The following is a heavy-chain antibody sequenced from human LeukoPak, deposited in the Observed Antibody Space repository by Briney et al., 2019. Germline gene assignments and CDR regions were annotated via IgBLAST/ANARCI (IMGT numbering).Heavy chain of an antibody. D-gene: IGHD2-2*01. CDR1: GGTFSSYA. V-gene: IGHV1-2*06. CDR3: ARDYCSSTGCLFDY. CDR2: INPNSGDT. Sequence: GASVKVSCKASGGTFSSYAISWVRQAPGQGLEWMGRINPNSGDTNYAQKFQGRVTMTRDTSISTAYMELSRLRSDDTAVYYCARDYCSSTGCLFDYWGQGTLVTVSS. J-gene: IGHJ4*02.